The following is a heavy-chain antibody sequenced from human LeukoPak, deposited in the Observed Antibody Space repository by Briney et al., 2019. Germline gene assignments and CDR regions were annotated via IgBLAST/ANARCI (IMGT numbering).Heavy chain of an antibody. CDR1: GGTFSSYA. CDR3: ARETPGSYLDY. CDR2: IIPILGIA. V-gene: IGHV1-69*04. J-gene: IGHJ4*02. Sequence: SVKVSCKASGGTFSSYAISWVRQAPGQGLEWMGRIIPILGIANYAQKFQGRVTITADKSTSTAYMELSSLRSEDTAVYYCARETPGSYLDYWGQGTLVTVSP. D-gene: IGHD3-10*01.